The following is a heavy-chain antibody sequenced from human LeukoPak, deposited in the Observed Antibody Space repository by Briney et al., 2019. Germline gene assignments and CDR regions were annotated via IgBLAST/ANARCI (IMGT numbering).Heavy chain of an antibody. V-gene: IGHV3-74*01. J-gene: IGHJ4*02. CDR1: GFTFRRYW. CDR3: ARDESVTGPTTFDY. CDR2: INTDGSDT. D-gene: IGHD6-19*01. Sequence: QPGGSLSLSCAASGFTFRRYWMHWVRQAPGKGPVWVSRINTDGSDTIYADSVKGRFTISRDNAKNTLFLQTNSLRAEDTAVYYCARDESVTGPTTFDYWGQGTLVTVSS.